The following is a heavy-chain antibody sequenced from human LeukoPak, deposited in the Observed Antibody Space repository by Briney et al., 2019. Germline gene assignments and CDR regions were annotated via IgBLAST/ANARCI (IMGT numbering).Heavy chain of an antibody. D-gene: IGHD3-10*01. CDR3: VRGPYGSGISNWFDP. CDR2: IAYTGNT. J-gene: IGHJ5*02. CDR1: GGSISGFF. V-gene: IGHV4-59*01. Sequence: SETLSLTCTVSGGSISGFFWSWIRLPPGKGLEWIGYIAYTGNTFYNPSLKSRVTISVDTSRNQMSLKLTSVTAADTAVYYCVRGPYGSGISNWFDPWGQGTQVIVSS.